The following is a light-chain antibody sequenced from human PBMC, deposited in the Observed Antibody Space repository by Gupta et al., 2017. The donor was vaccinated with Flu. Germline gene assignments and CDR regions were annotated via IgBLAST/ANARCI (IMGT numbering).Light chain of an antibody. V-gene: IGLV1-47*01. CDR1: NSNIGRND. CDR2: KDN. J-gene: IGLJ3*02. CDR3: ASWDDSLSGV. Sequence: QSVLTQPPSASGTPGQRVSISCSGNNSNIGRNDVYWYQQFPGTAPKLLIYKDNRRPSGVPDRFSGSKSGTSASLAISGLRSEDEADDYCASWDDSLSGVFGGGTKVTVL.